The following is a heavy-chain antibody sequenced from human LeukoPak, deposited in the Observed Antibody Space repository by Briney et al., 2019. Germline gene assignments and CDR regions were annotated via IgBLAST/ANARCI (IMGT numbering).Heavy chain of an antibody. V-gene: IGHV4-59*01. D-gene: IGHD1-26*01. CDR1: GGSISSFY. CDR2: ISHSGTT. Sequence: SETLSLTCTVSGGSISSFYWSWIRQPPEKGLEWIGYISHSGTTNYNPSLKSRVTISVDTSMNQFSLELSSVTAADTAVYYCARSNSESYYRGYYFDYWGQGTLVTVSS. CDR3: ARSNSESYYRGYYFDY. J-gene: IGHJ4*02.